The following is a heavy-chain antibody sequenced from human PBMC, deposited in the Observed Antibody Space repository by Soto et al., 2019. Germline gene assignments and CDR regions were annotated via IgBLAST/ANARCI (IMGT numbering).Heavy chain of an antibody. CDR3: AATYSFAAY. Sequence: GGPLRLSCAASGVTFSSYTMNWVRQAPGKGLECVSSIGSTGGHIYYADSVKGRFTISRDNARNSLYLQMNSLRADDTAVYFCAATYSFAAYWGQGSLVTVSS. CDR2: IGSTGGHI. V-gene: IGHV3-21*01. J-gene: IGHJ4*02. CDR1: GVTFSSYT. D-gene: IGHD5-12*01.